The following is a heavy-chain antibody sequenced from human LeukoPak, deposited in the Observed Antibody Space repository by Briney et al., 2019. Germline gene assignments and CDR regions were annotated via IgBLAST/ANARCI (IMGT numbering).Heavy chain of an antibody. J-gene: IGHJ4*02. CDR3: AREVSRYYDSSGYYYSFDY. CDR2: IYTSGST. Sequence: SETLSLTCTVSGGSISSYYWSWIRQPAGKGLEWIGRIYTSGSTNYNPSLKSRVTMSVDTSKNQFSLKLSSVTAEDTAVYYCAREVSRYYDSSGYYYSFDYWGQGTLVTVSS. CDR1: GGSISSYY. V-gene: IGHV4-4*07. D-gene: IGHD3-22*01.